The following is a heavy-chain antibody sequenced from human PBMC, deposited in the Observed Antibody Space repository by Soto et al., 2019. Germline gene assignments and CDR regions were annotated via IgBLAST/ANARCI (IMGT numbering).Heavy chain of an antibody. V-gene: IGHV4-31*03. D-gene: IGHD2-21*02. CDR3: AREGEYCNGDCYSGHFDS. J-gene: IGHJ4*02. CDR1: GGSIDSGRYY. Sequence: KSSETLSLTCTVSGGSIDSGRYYWTWIRQNPGKGLEWIGYIFHNGRTYYNPSLQSRAVISMDTSKNQFSLILTSMTAADTAMYFCAREGEYCNGDCYSGHFDSWGQGTLVTVSS. CDR2: IFHNGRT.